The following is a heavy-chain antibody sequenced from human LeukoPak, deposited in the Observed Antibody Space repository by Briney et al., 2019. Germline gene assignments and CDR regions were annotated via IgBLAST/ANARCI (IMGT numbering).Heavy chain of an antibody. CDR3: ARADNWNGGGGDY. CDR2: MNPNSGNT. Sequence: ASVKVSCKASGYTFTSYGISWVRQAPGQGLEWMGWMNPNSGNTGYAQKFQGRVTITRNTSISTAYMELSSLRSEDTAVYYCARADNWNGGGGDYWGQGTLVTVSS. V-gene: IGHV1-8*03. D-gene: IGHD1-20*01. J-gene: IGHJ4*02. CDR1: GYTFTSYG.